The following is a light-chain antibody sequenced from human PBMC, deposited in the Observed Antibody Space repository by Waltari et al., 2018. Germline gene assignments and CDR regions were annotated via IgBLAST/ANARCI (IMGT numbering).Light chain of an antibody. V-gene: IGLV1-51*01. CDR2: EVT. CDR3: GSWDSSLGIGV. Sequence: QSVLTQAPSVSAAPGQTVTISCSGTTTNIGNNYVSWYQQLPGAAPKIGIYEVTRRPSGIPDRFSGSKSGASATLGITGLQTGDEADYYCGSWDSSLGIGVLGGGTRLTVL. J-gene: IGLJ3*02. CDR1: TTNIGNNY.